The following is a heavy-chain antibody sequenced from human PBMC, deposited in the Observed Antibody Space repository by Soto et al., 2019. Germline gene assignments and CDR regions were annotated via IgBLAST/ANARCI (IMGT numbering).Heavy chain of an antibody. CDR1: GFTFSSYS. J-gene: IGHJ4*02. CDR3: ARDDYGDYGKHDY. V-gene: IGHV3-48*01. D-gene: IGHD4-17*01. CDR2: ISSSSSTI. Sequence: GGSLRLSCAASGFTFSSYSMNWVRQAPGKGLVWVSYISSSSSTIYYADSVKGRFTISRDNAKNSLYLQMNSLRAEDTAVYYCARDDYGDYGKHDYWGQGTLVTVSS.